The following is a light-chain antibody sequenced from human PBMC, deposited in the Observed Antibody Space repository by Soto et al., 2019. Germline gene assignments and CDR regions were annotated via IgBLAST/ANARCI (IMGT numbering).Light chain of an antibody. J-gene: IGLJ2*01. CDR3: AAWDDSLNGNVV. Sequence: QSVLTQPPSASGTPGQRVSISCSGSSSNIGSNTVNWYQQVPGTAPKLLIYRSNQRPSGVPDRFSGSESGTSASLAISGLQSEDEADYYCAAWDDSLNGNVVFGGGTKVTVL. CDR2: RSN. V-gene: IGLV1-44*01. CDR1: SSNIGSNT.